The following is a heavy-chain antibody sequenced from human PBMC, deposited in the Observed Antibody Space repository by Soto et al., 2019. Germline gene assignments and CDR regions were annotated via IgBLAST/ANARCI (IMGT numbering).Heavy chain of an antibody. V-gene: IGHV1-2*04. CDR3: ASSTLQLWDEPCYYYGMDV. J-gene: IGHJ6*02. CDR2: INPNSGGT. Sequence: GASVKVSCKASGYSFTGYYMHWVRHAPGQGLEWMGWINPNSGGTNYAQKFQGWVTMTRDTSISTAYMELSRLRSDATAVYYCASSTLQLWDEPCYYYGMDVWGQGPTVTVSS. CDR1: GYSFTGYY. D-gene: IGHD5-18*01.